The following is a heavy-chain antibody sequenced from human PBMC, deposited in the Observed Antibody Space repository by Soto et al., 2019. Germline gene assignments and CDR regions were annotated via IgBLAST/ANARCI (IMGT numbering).Heavy chain of an antibody. V-gene: IGHV4-34*01. D-gene: IGHD6-13*01. Sequence: SETLSLTCAVYGGSFSGYYWSWIRQPPGKGLEWIGEINHSGSTNYNPSLKSRVTISVDTSKNQFSLKLSSVTAADTAVYYCERGSAAASKRAYYYYYYGMDVWGQGTTVTVSS. CDR3: ERGSAAASKRAYYYYYYGMDV. CDR2: INHSGST. CDR1: GGSFSGYY. J-gene: IGHJ6*02.